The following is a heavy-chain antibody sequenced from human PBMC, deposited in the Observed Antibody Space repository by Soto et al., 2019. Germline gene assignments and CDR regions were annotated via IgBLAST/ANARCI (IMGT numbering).Heavy chain of an antibody. D-gene: IGHD2-2*01. CDR2: IKSKTDGVTT. Sequence: GGSLRLSCAASGFTFSNAWMSWVRQAPGKGLEWVGRIKSKTDGVTTDYAAPVKGRFTSSRDDSKNTLYLQMNSLKTEATDVCYCTSDRRCSSTSCFDYWGQGTLVTVSS. J-gene: IGHJ4*02. CDR1: GFTFSNAW. CDR3: TSDRRCSSTSCFDY. V-gene: IGHV3-15*01.